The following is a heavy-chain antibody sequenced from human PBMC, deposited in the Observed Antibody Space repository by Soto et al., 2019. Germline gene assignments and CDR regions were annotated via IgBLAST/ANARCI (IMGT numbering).Heavy chain of an antibody. CDR3: SIPNLLDSSFPYGVGAFDI. CDR2: INAGNGNT. Sequence: ASVKVSCKASGYTFTSYAMHWVRQAPGQRLEWMGWINAGNGNTKYSQKFQGRVTITRDTSASTVYMELSSLRSEDTAVYYCSIPNLLDSSFPYGVGAFDISGQGTMVTVSS. D-gene: IGHD4-17*01. J-gene: IGHJ3*02. V-gene: IGHV1-3*01. CDR1: GYTFTSYA.